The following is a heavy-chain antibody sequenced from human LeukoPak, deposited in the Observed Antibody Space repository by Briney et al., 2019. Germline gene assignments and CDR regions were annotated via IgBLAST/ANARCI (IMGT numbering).Heavy chain of an antibody. CDR2: INDIGNT. CDR3: ARLGSVGYYNYQYMDI. Sequence: SETLSLTCTVSGGSISSHLYFWAWIRQPPGKGLEWIGEINDIGNTNYDPSLRSRVTISVDTSKNQFSLSLTSATAADTAVYFCARLGSVGYYNYQYMDIWGNGTTVTVSS. J-gene: IGHJ6*03. CDR1: GGSISSHLYF. D-gene: IGHD3-10*01. V-gene: IGHV4-39*07.